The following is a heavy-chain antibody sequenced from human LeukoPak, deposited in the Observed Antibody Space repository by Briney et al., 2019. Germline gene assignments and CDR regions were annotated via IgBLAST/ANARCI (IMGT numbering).Heavy chain of an antibody. D-gene: IGHD3-22*01. V-gene: IGHV4-34*01. J-gene: IGHJ4*02. CDR1: GGSFSGYY. CDR2: INHSGST. Sequence: PSETLSLTCAVYGGSFSGYYWSWIRQPPGKGLEWIGEINHSGSTNYNPSLKSRVTISVDTSKNQFSLKLSSVTAADTAVYYCARVMGLYYYDSSGYPLATMPFDYWGQGTLVTVSS. CDR3: ARVMGLYYYDSSGYPLATMPFDY.